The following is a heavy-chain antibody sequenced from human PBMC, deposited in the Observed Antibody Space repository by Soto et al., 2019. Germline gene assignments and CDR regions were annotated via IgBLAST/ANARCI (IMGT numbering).Heavy chain of an antibody. D-gene: IGHD3-9*01. V-gene: IGHV3-23*01. CDR3: AKDPYYDILTGYYTFDY. J-gene: IGHJ4*02. CDR1: GFTFSSYA. Sequence: GSLRLSCAASGFTFSSYAMSWVLQAPGKGLEWVSAISGSGGSTYYADSVKGRFTISRDNSKNTLYLQMNSLRAEDTAVYYCAKDPYYDILTGYYTFDYWGQGTLVTV. CDR2: ISGSGGST.